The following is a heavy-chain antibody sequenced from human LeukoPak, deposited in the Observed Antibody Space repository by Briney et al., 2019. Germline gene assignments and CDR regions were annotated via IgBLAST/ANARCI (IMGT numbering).Heavy chain of an antibody. CDR1: GFTFDDYA. CDR3: TRGAGAVAGTEYYYYYGMDV. Sequence: GGSLRLSCTASGFTFDDYAMSWFRQAPGKGLEWVGFIRSKAYGGTTEYAASVKGRFTISRDDSKSIAYLQMNSLKTEDTAVYYCTRGAGAVAGTEYYYYYGMDVWGQGTTVTVSS. CDR2: IRSKAYGGTT. V-gene: IGHV3-49*03. D-gene: IGHD6-19*01. J-gene: IGHJ6*02.